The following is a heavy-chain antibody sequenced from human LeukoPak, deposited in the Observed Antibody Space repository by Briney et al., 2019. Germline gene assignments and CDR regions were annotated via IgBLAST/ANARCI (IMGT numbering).Heavy chain of an antibody. Sequence: SVKVSCKASGYTFTSYGISWVRQAPGQGLEWMGGIIPIFGTANYAQKFQGRVTITADESTSTAYMELSSLRSEDTAVYYCARSGPYCSGGSCPDYWGQGTLVTVSS. CDR1: GYTFTSYG. D-gene: IGHD2-15*01. CDR2: IIPIFGTA. V-gene: IGHV1-69*13. J-gene: IGHJ4*02. CDR3: ARSGPYCSGGSCPDY.